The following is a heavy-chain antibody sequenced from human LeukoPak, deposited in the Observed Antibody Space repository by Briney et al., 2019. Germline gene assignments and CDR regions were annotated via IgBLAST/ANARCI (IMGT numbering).Heavy chain of an antibody. Sequence: GGSLRLSCAASGFIFSSYSMNWVRQAPGKGLEWVSYISSSSSSIYYADAVKGRFTISRDNAKNSLYLQMNSLRAEDTAVYYCARVYRRYFDYWGQGTLVTVSS. CDR3: ARVYRRYFDY. V-gene: IGHV3-48*01. CDR1: GFIFSSYS. D-gene: IGHD1-14*01. CDR2: ISSSSSSI. J-gene: IGHJ4*02.